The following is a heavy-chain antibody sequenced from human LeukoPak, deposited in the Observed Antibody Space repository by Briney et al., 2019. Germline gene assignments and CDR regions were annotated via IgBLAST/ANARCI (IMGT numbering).Heavy chain of an antibody. Sequence: GGSLRLSCAASGFTFSSYGMHWVRRAPGKGLEWVAVIWYDGSNKYYADSVKGRFTISRDNSKNTLYLKMNSLRAEDTAVYYCARDPSDYYGSGRRRTDNWFDPWGQGTLVTVSS. CDR1: GFTFSSYG. D-gene: IGHD3-10*01. CDR2: IWYDGSNK. V-gene: IGHV3-33*01. CDR3: ARDPSDYYGSGRRRTDNWFDP. J-gene: IGHJ5*02.